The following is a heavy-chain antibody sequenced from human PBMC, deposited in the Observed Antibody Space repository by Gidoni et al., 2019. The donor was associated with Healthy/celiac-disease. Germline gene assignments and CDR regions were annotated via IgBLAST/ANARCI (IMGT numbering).Heavy chain of an antibody. D-gene: IGHD6-13*01. Sequence: QVQLVESGGGVVQPGRSLRLSCAASGFTFSSYGMHWVRQAPGKGLEWVAVIWYDGSNKYYADSVKGRFTISRDNSKNTLYLQMNSLRAEDTAVYYCARRAIIAAARTESDPRYYYYGMDVWGQGTTVTVSS. J-gene: IGHJ6*02. CDR3: ARRAIIAAARTESDPRYYYYGMDV. V-gene: IGHV3-33*01. CDR2: IWYDGSNK. CDR1: GFTFSSYG.